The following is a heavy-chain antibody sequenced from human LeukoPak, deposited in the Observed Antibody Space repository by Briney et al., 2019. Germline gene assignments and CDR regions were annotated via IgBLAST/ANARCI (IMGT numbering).Heavy chain of an antibody. CDR2: ISPRGDGT. CDR1: GFTFSHYA. Sequence: GSLRLSCTASGFTFSHYALNWVRQAPGKGLEWVSTISPRGDGTYYADSVKGRFTISRDNSENTLYLQMNSLRAEDTAVYYCARRWNYAPDYWGQGTLVTVSS. V-gene: IGHV3-23*01. J-gene: IGHJ4*02. CDR3: ARRWNYAPDY. D-gene: IGHD1-7*01.